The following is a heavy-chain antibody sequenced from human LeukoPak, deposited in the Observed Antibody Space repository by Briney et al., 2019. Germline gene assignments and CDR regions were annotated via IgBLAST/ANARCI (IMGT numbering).Heavy chain of an antibody. J-gene: IGHJ4*02. CDR1: GFSFTNFD. D-gene: IGHD6-13*01. V-gene: IGHV3-48*01. Sequence: GGSLRLSCAASGFSFTNFDMNWIRQAPGKGLEWVSFFSVRYNVIYYADSVKGRFTVSRDEAKNSLYLQMNSLRAEDTALYYCARDLPVAAADFWGQETLVTVSS. CDR2: FSVRYNVI. CDR3: ARDLPVAAADF.